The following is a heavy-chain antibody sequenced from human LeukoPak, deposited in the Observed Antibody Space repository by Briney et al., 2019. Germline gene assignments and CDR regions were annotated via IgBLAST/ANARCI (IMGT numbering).Heavy chain of an antibody. CDR3: ARLLDNDISGDPDTFDV. D-gene: IGHD3-22*01. CDR2: VSYTGRT. CDR1: GGSLSGHY. J-gene: IGHJ3*01. Sequence: SETLSLTCTVPGGSLSGHYWSGIRQPPGKRLEWIGYVSYTGRTKYNPSLQSRVTISIDTSKSQLSLKLTSVTSADTAVYSCARLLDNDISGDPDTFDVWGQGTTVIVSS. V-gene: IGHV4-59*11.